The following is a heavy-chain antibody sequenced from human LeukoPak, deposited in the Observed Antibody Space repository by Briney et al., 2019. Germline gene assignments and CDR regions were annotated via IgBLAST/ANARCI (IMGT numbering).Heavy chain of an antibody. CDR1: GGSISSYY. D-gene: IGHD1-20*01. CDR2: IYYSGST. CDR3: ARATLYNWSPPDAFDI. Sequence: SETLSLTCTVSGGSISSYYWSWIRQPPGKGLEWIGYIYYSGSTNYNPSLKSRVTISVDTSKNQFSLKLSSVTAADTAVYYCARATLYNWSPPDAFDIWGQGTMVTVSS. J-gene: IGHJ3*02. V-gene: IGHV4-59*01.